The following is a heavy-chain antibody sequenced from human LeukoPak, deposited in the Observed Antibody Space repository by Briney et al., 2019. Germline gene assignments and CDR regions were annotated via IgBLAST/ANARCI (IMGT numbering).Heavy chain of an antibody. CDR2: IHYSGST. Sequence: PSEILSLTCTVVGGSISNYYWNWIRQPPGKGLEWIGYIHYSGSTKYNPSLKSRVLISLDTSKNQFSLKLSYVTAADTAMYYCARGYHDVLTGLYHWFDPWGQGTLVTVSS. D-gene: IGHD3-9*01. V-gene: IGHV4-59*12. CDR1: GGSISNYY. J-gene: IGHJ5*02. CDR3: ARGYHDVLTGLYHWFDP.